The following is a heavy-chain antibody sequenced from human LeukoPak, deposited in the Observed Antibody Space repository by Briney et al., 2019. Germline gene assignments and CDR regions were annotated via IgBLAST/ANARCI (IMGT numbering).Heavy chain of an antibody. CDR1: GFTFSSFG. V-gene: IGHV3-21*01. Sequence: GGSLRLSCAASGFTFSSFGMNWVRQAPGKGLEWVSSISSSSSHIYYADSVKGRFTISRDNAKNSLYLQMNSLRAEDTAVYYCARPTRGSGSFLIDFWGQGTLVTVSS. CDR3: ARPTRGSGSFLIDF. J-gene: IGHJ4*02. D-gene: IGHD1-26*01. CDR2: ISSSSSHI.